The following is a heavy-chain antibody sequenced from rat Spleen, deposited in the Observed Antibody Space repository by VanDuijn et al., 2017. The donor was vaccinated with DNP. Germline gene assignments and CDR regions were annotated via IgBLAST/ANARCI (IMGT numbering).Heavy chain of an antibody. J-gene: IGHJ4*01. CDR1: GFTLSNYD. CDR3: ARGTLRLHAMDA. D-gene: IGHD1-6*01. Sequence: EVQLVESGGGLVQPGRSLKVSCAASGFTLSNYDLAWVRQAPTRGLEWVACMSPTTRSSYYRDSVKGRFTVSRDDARGTLYLQMNSLRSEDMATYYCARGTLRLHAMDAWGQGTSVTVSS. V-gene: IGHV5-25*01. CDR2: MSPTTRSS.